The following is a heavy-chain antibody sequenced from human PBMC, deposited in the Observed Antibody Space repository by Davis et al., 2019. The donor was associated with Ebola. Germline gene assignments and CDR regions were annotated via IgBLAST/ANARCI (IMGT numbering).Heavy chain of an antibody. J-gene: IGHJ4*02. Sequence: MPSETLSLTCAVSGVSISSSNWWSWVRQPPGKGLEWIGEIYHSGSTNYNPSLKSRVTISVDKSKNQFSLKLSSVTAADTAVYYCARDGGYSGYEGFDYWGQGTLVTVSS. V-gene: IGHV4-4*02. CDR1: GVSISSSNW. CDR2: IYHSGST. D-gene: IGHD5-12*01. CDR3: ARDGGYSGYEGFDY.